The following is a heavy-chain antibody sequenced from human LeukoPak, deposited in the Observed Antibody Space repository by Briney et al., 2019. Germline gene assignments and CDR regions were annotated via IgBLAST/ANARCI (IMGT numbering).Heavy chain of an antibody. CDR2: ITCGHYPT. D-gene: IGHD4-17*01. V-gene: IGHV3-23*01. Sequence: QTGGSLRLSCAASGFSFSSFAMTWVPRAPGKGLEWVSSITCGHYPTYNTDSVKGRFTISRDNPKNTLYLQMNSLRADDTAVYYCTKDPNGDYVGAFDPWGQGTLVTVSS. J-gene: IGHJ5*02. CDR1: GFSFSSFA. CDR3: TKDPNGDYVGAFDP.